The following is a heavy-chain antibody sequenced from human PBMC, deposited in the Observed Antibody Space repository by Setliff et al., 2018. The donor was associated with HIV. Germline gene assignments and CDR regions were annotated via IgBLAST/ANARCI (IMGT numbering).Heavy chain of an antibody. Sequence: PSETLSLTCSVSGGSMSSYYWSWIRQTASKGLEWIGRIYTSGSTNYNPSLKSRVTISVDTSKHQFSLKLSSVTAADTAVYYCASLDYRNYVNWFDPWGQGTLVTVSS. V-gene: IGHV4-4*07. CDR3: ASLDYRNYVNWFDP. CDR1: GGSMSSYY. D-gene: IGHD4-4*01. J-gene: IGHJ5*02. CDR2: IYTSGST.